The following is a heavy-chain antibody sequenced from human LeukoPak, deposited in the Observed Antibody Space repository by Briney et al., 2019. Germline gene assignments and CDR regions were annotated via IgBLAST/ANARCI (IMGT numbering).Heavy chain of an antibody. J-gene: IGHJ3*02. Sequence: GASVKVSCKASGYTFTGYYMHWVRQAPGQGLEWMRRINPNSGGTNYAQKFQGRVTMTRDTSISTAYMELSRLRSDDTAVYYCARAMAAPDAFDIWGQGTMVTVSS. CDR3: ARAMAAPDAFDI. CDR2: INPNSGGT. V-gene: IGHV1-2*06. D-gene: IGHD2-8*01. CDR1: GYTFTGYY.